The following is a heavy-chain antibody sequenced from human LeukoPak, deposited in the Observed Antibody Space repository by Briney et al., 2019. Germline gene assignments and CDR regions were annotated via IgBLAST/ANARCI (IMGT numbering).Heavy chain of an antibody. V-gene: IGHV4-59*01. CDR3: ARTLEQHVWGSYRYGSWFDP. D-gene: IGHD3-16*02. CDR2: IYDSGST. CDR1: GGSISSYY. Sequence: SETLSLTCTVSGGSISSYYWSWIRQPPGKGLEWIGCIYDSGSTNYNPSLKSLLTISVDTSKNQFSLKLSSVTAADPGVYCCARTLEQHVWGSYRYGSWFDPWGQGTLVTVSS. J-gene: IGHJ5*02.